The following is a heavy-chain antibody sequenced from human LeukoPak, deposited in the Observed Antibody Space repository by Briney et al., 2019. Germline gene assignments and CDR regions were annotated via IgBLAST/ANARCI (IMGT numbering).Heavy chain of an antibody. D-gene: IGHD2-2*01. CDR3: AREPRGYQLLLYSGWFDP. V-gene: IGHV4-4*02. CDR2: IYHSGST. CDR1: GGSISSSNW. J-gene: IGHJ5*02. Sequence: KPSETLSLTCAVSGGSISSSNWWSWVRQPPGKGLEWIGEIYHSGSTNYNPSLKSRVTISVDKSKNQFSLKLSSVTAADTAVYYCAREPRGYQLLLYSGWFDPWGQGTLVTVSS.